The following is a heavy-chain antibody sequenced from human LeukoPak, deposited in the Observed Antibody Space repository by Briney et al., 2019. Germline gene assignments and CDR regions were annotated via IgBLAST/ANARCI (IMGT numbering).Heavy chain of an antibody. CDR2: INGDGSEK. Sequence: PGGSLRLSCAASGFTLSSYWMSWARQAPGKGLEWVAIINGDGSEKLYVDSVKGRFTISRDNAENSLYLQTNSLRAEDTAVYYCARGTSGSYDYWGQGTLVTVSS. D-gene: IGHD3-10*01. CDR3: ARGTSGSYDY. J-gene: IGHJ4*02. V-gene: IGHV3-7*01. CDR1: GFTLSSYW.